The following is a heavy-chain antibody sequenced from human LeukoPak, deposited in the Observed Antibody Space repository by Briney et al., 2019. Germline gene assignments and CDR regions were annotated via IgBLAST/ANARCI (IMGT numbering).Heavy chain of an antibody. CDR3: ARAHLPDFLDEWLVPDGVDY. D-gene: IGHD6-19*01. V-gene: IGHV4-39*01. CDR2: IYYSGST. J-gene: IGHJ4*02. Sequence: SETLSLTCTVSGGSISSSSYYWGWIRQPPGKGLEWIGSIYYSGSTYYNPSLKSRVTISVDTSKNQFSLKLSSVTAADTAVYYCARAHLPDFLDEWLVPDGVDYWGQGTLVTVSS. CDR1: GGSISSSSYY.